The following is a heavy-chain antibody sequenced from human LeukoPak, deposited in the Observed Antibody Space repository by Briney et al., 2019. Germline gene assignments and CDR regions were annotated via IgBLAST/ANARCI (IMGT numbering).Heavy chain of an antibody. Sequence: ASVKVSCKASGYTFTSYSISWVRQAPGQGLEWMGWISAYNGNTNYAQKLQGRVTITADESTSTAYMELSSLRSEDTAVYYCARDRDFWSGYYFGYWGQGTLVTVSS. J-gene: IGHJ4*02. CDR2: ISAYNGNT. D-gene: IGHD3-3*01. CDR3: ARDRDFWSGYYFGY. CDR1: GYTFTSYS. V-gene: IGHV1-18*01.